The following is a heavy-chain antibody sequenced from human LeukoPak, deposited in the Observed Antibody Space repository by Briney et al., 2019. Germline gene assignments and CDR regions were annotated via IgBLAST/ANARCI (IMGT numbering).Heavy chain of an antibody. CDR1: GYNFTSYY. CDR2: IYPGDSDT. J-gene: IGHJ4*02. V-gene: IGHV5-51*01. D-gene: IGHD4-17*01. Sequence: GESLKISCKGSGYNFTSYYIGWVRQMPGKGLEWMGIIYPGDSDTTYSPSFQGQVTISADKSISTAYLQWSSLKASDTAMYYCARGDYGDFRVFYTLFDYWGQGTLVTVSS. CDR3: ARGDYGDFRVFYTLFDY.